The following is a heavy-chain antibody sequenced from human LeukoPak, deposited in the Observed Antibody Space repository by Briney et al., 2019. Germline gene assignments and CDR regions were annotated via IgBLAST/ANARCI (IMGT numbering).Heavy chain of an antibody. CDR1: GYSFTSYW. CDR2: IYPGDSDT. Sequence: GESLKISCKGSGYSFTSYWIGWVRQMPGKGLEWMGIIYPGDSDTRYSPSFQGQVTISADKSISTAYLQWSSLRAEDTAVYYCAKSRSRFLYNWFDPWGQGTLVTVSS. CDR3: AKSRSRFLYNWFDP. J-gene: IGHJ5*02. V-gene: IGHV5-51*01. D-gene: IGHD2-2*01.